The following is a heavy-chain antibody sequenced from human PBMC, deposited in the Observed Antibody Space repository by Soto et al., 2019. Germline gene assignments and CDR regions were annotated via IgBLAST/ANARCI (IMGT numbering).Heavy chain of an antibody. CDR2: IEPNDYYS. J-gene: IGHJ6*04. Sequence: WELLQISCQSSWDRCVEYGSTFMRQIRGRGLDLIGTIEPNDYYSNNSPSFQGHVTISADTSINTAYLHWSSLKASDTAIYYCARRLSGPTEEDKPYYFDGLAVRGKGTTVTVSS. CDR1: WDRCVEYG. CDR3: ARRLSGPTEEDKPYYFDGLAV. V-gene: IGHV5-10-1*01.